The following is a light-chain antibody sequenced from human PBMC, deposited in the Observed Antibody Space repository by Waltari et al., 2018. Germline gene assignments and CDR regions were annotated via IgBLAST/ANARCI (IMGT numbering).Light chain of an antibody. J-gene: IGLJ2*01. CDR3: SSYSSSSTLL. V-gene: IGLV2-14*03. Sequence: QSALTQPASVSGSPGQSITISCTGTSRDVGGYNYVSWHQQHPGKAPTLMIYDVTKRPSVFSNRFSGSKSGNTASLTISGLQAEDEADYYCSSYSSSSTLLFGGGTKLTVL. CDR2: DVT. CDR1: SRDVGGYNY.